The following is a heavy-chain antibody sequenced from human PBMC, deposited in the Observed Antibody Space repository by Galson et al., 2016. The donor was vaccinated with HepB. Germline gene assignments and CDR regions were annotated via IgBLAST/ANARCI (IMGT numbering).Heavy chain of an antibody. CDR1: GFTFTEYY. V-gene: IGHV3-11*06. Sequence: SLRLSCAASGFTFTEYYMTWIRQAPGKGLEWLSYLSPSTRYTNSADSVKGRFTIFRDNAKNPVYLQMNSLRAEDTAVYCCARDPGGYGFIDSWGQGSLVTVSS. J-gene: IGHJ4*02. CDR2: LSPSTRYT. CDR3: ARDPGGYGFIDS. D-gene: IGHD5-12*01.